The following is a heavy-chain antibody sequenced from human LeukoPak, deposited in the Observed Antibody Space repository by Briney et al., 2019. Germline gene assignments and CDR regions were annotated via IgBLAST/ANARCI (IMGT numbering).Heavy chain of an antibody. D-gene: IGHD5-18*01. CDR2: IFYSGST. CDR1: GGSISSYY. J-gene: IGHJ4*02. CDR3: ARGWTPNHHTAMAY. V-gene: IGHV4-59*01. Sequence: SETLSLTCTVSGGSISSYYWSWIRQPPGKGLEWIGYIFYSGSTNYNPSLKSRVTVSVDMSKNQFSLRLRSVTAADTAVYYCARGWTPNHHTAMAYWGQGTLVTVVS.